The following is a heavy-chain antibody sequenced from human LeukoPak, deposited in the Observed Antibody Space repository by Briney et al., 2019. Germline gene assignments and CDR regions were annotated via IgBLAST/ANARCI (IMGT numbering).Heavy chain of an antibody. Sequence: GGSLRLSCAASGFTFADYAMSWVRQAPGKGLEWVSGINGSGGSTYYADSVKGRFTVSRDNFKNTLFLQVSSLRAEDTAVYYCAKVSDYSYYYYMDVWGKGTTVTVSS. V-gene: IGHV3-23*01. CDR2: INGSGGST. J-gene: IGHJ6*03. CDR1: GFTFADYA. CDR3: AKVSDYSYYYYMDV.